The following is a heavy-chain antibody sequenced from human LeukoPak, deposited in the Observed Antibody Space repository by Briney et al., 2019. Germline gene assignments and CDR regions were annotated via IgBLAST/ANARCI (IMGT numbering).Heavy chain of an antibody. CDR1: GFTFSDYY. CDR2: ISSTSSYI. J-gene: IGHJ4*02. CDR3: ARVSQWLVHY. D-gene: IGHD6-19*01. Sequence: PGGSLTLSCAASGFTFSDYYMSWIRQAPGKGLEWISYISSTSSYINYADSVKGRFTISRDNAKNSLFLQMNSVRAEDTAVSYCARVSQWLVHYWGQGTLVTVSS. V-gene: IGHV3-11*06.